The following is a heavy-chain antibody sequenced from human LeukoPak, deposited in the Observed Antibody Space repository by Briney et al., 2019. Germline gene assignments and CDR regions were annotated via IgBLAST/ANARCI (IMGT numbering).Heavy chain of an antibody. D-gene: IGHD3-22*01. CDR2: IWYDGSNK. V-gene: IGHV3-33*08. CDR1: GFTVSSTY. CDR3: ARDPRAMIVVALDY. Sequence: GGSLRLSCAASGFTVSSTYMSWVRQAPGKGLEWVAVIWYDGSNKYYADSVKGRFTISRDNSKNTLYLQMNSLRAEDTAVYYCARDPRAMIVVALDYWGQGTLVTVSS. J-gene: IGHJ4*02.